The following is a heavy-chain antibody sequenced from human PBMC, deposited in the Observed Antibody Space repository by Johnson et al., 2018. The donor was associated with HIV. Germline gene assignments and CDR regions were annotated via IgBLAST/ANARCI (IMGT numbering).Heavy chain of an antibody. D-gene: IGHD3-22*01. J-gene: IGHJ3*02. V-gene: IGHV3-30-3*01. CDR3: AKEQPYYYDNRHAFDI. CDR1: GFSFSPYA. Sequence: QVQLVESGGGVVQPGRSLRLSCAASGFSFSPYAMHWVRQAPGKGLEWVAVISYDGSNKYYADSVKGRFTISRDNSKNTLYLQMNSLRPDDTAVYFCAKEQPYYYDNRHAFDIWGQGTMVTVSS. CDR2: ISYDGSNK.